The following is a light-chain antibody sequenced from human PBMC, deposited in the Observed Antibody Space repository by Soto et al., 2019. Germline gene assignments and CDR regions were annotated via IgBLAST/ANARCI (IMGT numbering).Light chain of an antibody. Sequence: ESVLTQSKATLSLSPGERATLSCRASQSVSSYLAWYQQKPGQAPRLLIYDASNRATGIPARFSGSGSGTDFTLTISSLEPEEFAVYYCQQRSNWPPVFGQGTLLE. V-gene: IGKV3-11*01. CDR3: QQRSNWPPV. CDR1: QSVSSY. CDR2: DAS. J-gene: IGKJ5*01.